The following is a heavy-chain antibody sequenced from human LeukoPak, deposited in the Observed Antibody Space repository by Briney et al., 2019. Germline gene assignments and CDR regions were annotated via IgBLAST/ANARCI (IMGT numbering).Heavy chain of an antibody. J-gene: IGHJ3*01. Sequence: SVKVSCKASGGTFSSYALSWMRQAPGQGLEWMGRVIPMCDVTDYAQKFQGRVTITADTSTGTAYMELSSLTSDDTAMYYCARDPALEGTEDYRDFGGVESVHAFDVWGQGTMVTVFS. CDR2: VIPMCDVT. CDR3: ARDPALEGTEDYRDFGGVESVHAFDV. CDR1: GGTFSSYA. V-gene: IGHV1-69*10. D-gene: IGHD4-23*01.